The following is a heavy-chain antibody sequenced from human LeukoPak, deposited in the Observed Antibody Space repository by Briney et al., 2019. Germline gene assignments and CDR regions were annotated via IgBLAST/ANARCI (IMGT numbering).Heavy chain of an antibody. J-gene: IGHJ4*02. D-gene: IGHD3-10*01. Sequence: ASVKVSCKASGYTFTGYYMHWVRQAPGQGLEWMGWINPNSGGTNYAQKFQGRVTMTRDTSISTAYMELSRLRSDDTAVYYCARDHYYGSGSYPSDYWGQGTLVTVSS. CDR3: ARDHYYGSGSYPSDY. CDR1: GYTFTGYY. CDR2: INPNSGGT. V-gene: IGHV1-2*02.